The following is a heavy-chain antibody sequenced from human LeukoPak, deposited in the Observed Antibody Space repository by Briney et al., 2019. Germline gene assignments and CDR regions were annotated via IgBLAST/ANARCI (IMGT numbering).Heavy chain of an antibody. Sequence: PGGSLRLSCAASGLTFSSYAMSWVRQAPGKGLEWVSAISGSGGSTYYADSVKGRFTISRDNSKNTLYLQMNSLRADDTAVYYCATTSSAMVLNHFDYWGQGTLVTVSS. CDR3: ATTSSAMVLNHFDY. CDR1: GLTFSSYA. CDR2: ISGSGGST. D-gene: IGHD5-18*01. V-gene: IGHV3-23*01. J-gene: IGHJ4*02.